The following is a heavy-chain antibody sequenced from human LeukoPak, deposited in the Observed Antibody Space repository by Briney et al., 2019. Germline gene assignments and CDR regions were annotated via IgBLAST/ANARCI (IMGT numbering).Heavy chain of an antibody. J-gene: IGHJ3*02. V-gene: IGHV4-39*01. Sequence: SETLSLTCTASGASISSSSYYWGWIRQPPGKGLEWIGSIYYSGSTYYNPSLKSRVTISVDTSKNQFSLKLSSVTAADTAVYYCARPLGVVLDAFDIWGQGTMVTVSS. CDR3: ARPLGVVLDAFDI. CDR1: GASISSSSYY. CDR2: IYYSGST. D-gene: IGHD3-3*01.